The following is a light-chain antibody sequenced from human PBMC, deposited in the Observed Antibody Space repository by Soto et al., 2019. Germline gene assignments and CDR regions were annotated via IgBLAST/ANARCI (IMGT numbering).Light chain of an antibody. CDR1: QSISSY. J-gene: IGKJ2*01. V-gene: IGKV1-39*01. Sequence: DIQMTQSPSSLSASVGDRVTITCRASQSISSYLNWYQQKPGKDPKLLIYAASSLQSGVPSRFSGSESGTDFTLTISSLQPEECATYYCQQSYSTPYTFGQGTKLEIK. CDR2: AAS. CDR3: QQSYSTPYT.